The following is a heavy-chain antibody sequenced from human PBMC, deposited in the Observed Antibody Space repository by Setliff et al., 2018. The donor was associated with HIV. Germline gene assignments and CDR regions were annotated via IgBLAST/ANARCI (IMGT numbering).Heavy chain of an antibody. J-gene: IGHJ4*02. Sequence: ASVKVSCKASGYTLTAHFLHWVRQAPGQGLEWMGRINPNSGAADYAQNFQGRVTMTRATSMSTAYMEVSNLRSNDTATYYCAVPITRTDYEGLDYWGQGTLVTVSS. D-gene: IGHD4-17*01. CDR2: INPNSGAA. V-gene: IGHV1-2*06. CDR1: GYTLTAHF. CDR3: AVPITRTDYEGLDY.